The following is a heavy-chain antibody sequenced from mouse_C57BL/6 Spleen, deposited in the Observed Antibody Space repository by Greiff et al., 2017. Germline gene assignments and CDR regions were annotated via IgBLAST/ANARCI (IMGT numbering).Heavy chain of an antibody. V-gene: IGHV1-62-2*01. CDR1: GYTFTEYT. CDR2: FYPGSGSI. D-gene: IGHD1-1*01. J-gene: IGHJ1*03. CDR3: ARHEVYGSSFSYWYFDV. Sequence: QVQLQQSGAELVKPGASVKLSCKASGYTFTEYTIHWVKQRSGQGLEWIGWFYPGSGSIKYNEKFQDKATLTADKSSSTVYMELSRLTSEDSAVYFCARHEVYGSSFSYWYFDVWGTGTTVTVSS.